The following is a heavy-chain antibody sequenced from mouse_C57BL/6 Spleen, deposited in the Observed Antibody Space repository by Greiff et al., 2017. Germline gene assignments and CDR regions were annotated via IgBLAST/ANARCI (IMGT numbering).Heavy chain of an antibody. CDR2: IYPGDGDT. V-gene: IGHV1-82*01. CDR3: ARSEGAQYYFDY. CDR1: GYAFSSSW. J-gene: IGHJ2*01. Sequence: QVQLKESGPELVKPGASVKISCKASGYAFSSSWMNWVKQRPGKGLEWIGRIYPGDGDTNYNGKFKGKATLTADKSSSTAYMQLSSLTSEDSAVYFCARSEGAQYYFDYWGQGTTLTVSS.